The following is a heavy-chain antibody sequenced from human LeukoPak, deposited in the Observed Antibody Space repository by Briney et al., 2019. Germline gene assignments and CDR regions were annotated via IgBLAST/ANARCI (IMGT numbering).Heavy chain of an antibody. V-gene: IGHV3-20*04. J-gene: IGHJ4*02. Sequence: GGSLRLSCAASGFTFDDYGMSWVRQAPGKGLEWASGINWNGGSTGYADSVKGRFTISRDNAKNSLYLQMNSLRAEDTAVYYCAKSRGVAGFDYWGQGTLVTVSS. CDR2: INWNGGST. D-gene: IGHD6-19*01. CDR3: AKSRGVAGFDY. CDR1: GFTFDDYG.